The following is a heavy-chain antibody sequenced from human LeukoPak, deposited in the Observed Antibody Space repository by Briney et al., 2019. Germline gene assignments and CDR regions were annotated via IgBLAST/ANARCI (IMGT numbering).Heavy chain of an antibody. V-gene: IGHV5-51*01. CDR2: TYAANSDT. CDR3: TRALNGNTWWDS. D-gene: IGHD1-7*01. Sequence: GDSLKISCKASGYSFSSNWIGWVRQMPGKGLEWMGITYAANSDTRYSPSIQGQVTISADKSISTAYLQWRSLQASDTGIYYCTRALNGNTWWDSWGQGTLVTVSS. J-gene: IGHJ4*02. CDR1: GYSFSSNW.